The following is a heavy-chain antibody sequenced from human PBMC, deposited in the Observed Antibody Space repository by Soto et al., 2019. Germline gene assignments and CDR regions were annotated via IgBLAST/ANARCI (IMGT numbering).Heavy chain of an antibody. J-gene: IGHJ4*02. CDR2: IYSGGST. CDR1: GSSISQYY. D-gene: IGHD3-10*01. V-gene: IGHV4-4*07. CDR3: ARWPGGFGDFSLDY. Sequence: QVQLQESGPGLVKPSETLSLSCGVSGSSISQYYWSWIRQPAGKGLEWIGRIYSGGSTNYNPSLESRVTVSGDTSKNKFSRKLSSVAAAYTAVYYCARWPGGFGDFSLDYWGQGTLVTVSS.